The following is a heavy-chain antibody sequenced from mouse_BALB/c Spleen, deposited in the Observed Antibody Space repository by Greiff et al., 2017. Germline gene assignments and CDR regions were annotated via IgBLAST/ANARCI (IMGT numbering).Heavy chain of an antibody. CDR1: GYSFTGYF. CDR2: INPYNGDT. CDR3: ARCDGYSYYAMDY. D-gene: IGHD2-3*01. V-gene: IGHV1-20*02. J-gene: IGHJ4*01. Sequence: VQLQQSGPELVKPGASVKISCKASGYSFTGYFMNWVMQSHGKSLEWIGRINPYNGDTFYNQKFKGKATLTVDKSSSTAHMELRSLASEDSAVYYCARCDGYSYYAMDYWGQGTSVTVSS.